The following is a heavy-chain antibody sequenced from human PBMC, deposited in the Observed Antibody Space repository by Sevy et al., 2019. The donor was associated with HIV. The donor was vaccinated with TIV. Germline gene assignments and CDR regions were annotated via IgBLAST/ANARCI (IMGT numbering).Heavy chain of an antibody. Sequence: SETLSLTCAVYGGTFSGHYWSWIRQPPGKGLEWIGRINHSGSTNYNPSLKSRVTISADTSKNQFSLKLSSVTGADTAVYYCVRGKLGATIEDKSFDYWGQGTLVTVSS. CDR1: GGTFSGHY. J-gene: IGHJ4*02. CDR3: VRGKLGATIEDKSFDY. V-gene: IGHV4-34*01. D-gene: IGHD1-26*01. CDR2: INHSGST.